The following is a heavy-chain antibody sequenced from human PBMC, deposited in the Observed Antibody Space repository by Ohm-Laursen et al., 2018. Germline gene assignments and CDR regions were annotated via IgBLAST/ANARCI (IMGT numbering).Heavy chain of an antibody. CDR1: GFTFDNYA. CDR2: IRWNSGSI. V-gene: IGHV3-9*01. CDR3: TKAYGVRAEAAIASFDF. Sequence: SLRLSCSASGFTFDNYAMYWVRQAPGKGLEWVSGIRWNSGSIGYADSVKGRFTISRDNARNSLYLQMNSLRAEDTALYYCTKAYGVRAEAAIASFDFWGQGTLVTVSS. D-gene: IGHD4-17*01. J-gene: IGHJ4*02.